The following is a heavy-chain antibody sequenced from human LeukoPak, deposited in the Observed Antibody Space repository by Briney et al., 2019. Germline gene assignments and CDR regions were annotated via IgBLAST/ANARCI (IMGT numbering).Heavy chain of an antibody. J-gene: IGHJ5*02. CDR2: ISSSSSTI. CDR1: GFTFSSYS. V-gene: IGHV3-48*04. Sequence: PGGSLRLSCAASGFTFSSYSMNWVRQAPGKGLEWVSYISSSSSTIYYADSVKGRFTISRDNAKNSLYLQMNSLRAEDTAVYYCASHRVPDHWGQGTLVTFSS. CDR3: ASHRVPDH. D-gene: IGHD3-10*01.